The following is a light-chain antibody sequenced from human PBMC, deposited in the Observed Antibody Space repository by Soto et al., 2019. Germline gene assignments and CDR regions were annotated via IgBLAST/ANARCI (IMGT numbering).Light chain of an antibody. J-gene: IGLJ1*01. CDR3: SSYTTSSTYV. Sequence: QSALTQPASVSGSPGQSITISCTGTSSDVGGYNYVSWYQQHPGKAPNLMIYDVSNRPSGVSNRFSSSKSGNTASLTISGLQAEDEADYYCSSYTTSSTYVFGTGTKVTVL. CDR1: SSDVGGYNY. V-gene: IGLV2-14*03. CDR2: DVS.